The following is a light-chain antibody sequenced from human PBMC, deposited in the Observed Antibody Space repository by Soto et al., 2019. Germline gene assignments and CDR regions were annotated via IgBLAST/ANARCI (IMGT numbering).Light chain of an antibody. Sequence: IVMTQSPATLSVSPWERATLSCRASQSVSSNLAWYQQKPGQAPRLLIYGGSSRATGIPVRFSGSGSGTEFTLTISSLQSEDFAVYYCQQYNNWPPPITFGQGTRLEIK. CDR1: QSVSSN. CDR2: GGS. CDR3: QQYNNWPPPIT. J-gene: IGKJ5*01. V-gene: IGKV3D-15*01.